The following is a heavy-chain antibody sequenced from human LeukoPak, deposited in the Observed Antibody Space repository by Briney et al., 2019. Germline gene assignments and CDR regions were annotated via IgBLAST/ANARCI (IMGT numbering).Heavy chain of an antibody. D-gene: IGHD3-10*01. J-gene: IGHJ4*02. CDR2: IGAYNGNT. Sequence: ASVKVSCKASGYTFTSYGISWVRQAPGQGLEWMGWIGAYNGNTNYAQKLQGRVTMTTDTSTSTAYMELRSVRSDDTAVYYCASWPGPRWFGDYYFDYWGQGTLVTVSS. CDR1: GYTFTSYG. CDR3: ASWPGPRWFGDYYFDY. V-gene: IGHV1-18*01.